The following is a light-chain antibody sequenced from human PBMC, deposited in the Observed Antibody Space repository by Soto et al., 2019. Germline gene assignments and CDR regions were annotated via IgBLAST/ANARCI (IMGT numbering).Light chain of an antibody. CDR3: LQDYNFPYT. J-gene: IGKJ2*01. CDR1: QGISND. Sequence: AIQMTQSPSSLSASVGDRVTITCRASQGISNDLAWYQQKPGKAPKLLIYAASSLQSGVPPRFSGSGSGTDFTLTISSLQPEDFSAYFCLQDYNFPYTFGQGTKLEIK. V-gene: IGKV1-6*01. CDR2: AAS.